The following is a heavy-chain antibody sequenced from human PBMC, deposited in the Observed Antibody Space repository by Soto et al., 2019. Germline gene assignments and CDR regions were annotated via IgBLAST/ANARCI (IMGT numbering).Heavy chain of an antibody. V-gene: IGHV3-23*01. CDR3: AKDLRDNVVVLPPTQS. CDR2: ISGSGGGT. CDR1: GFTFTSYA. J-gene: IGHJ4*02. D-gene: IGHD2-15*01. Sequence: EVQLLESGGGLVQPGGSLRLSCAASGFTFTSYAMSWVRQAPGKGLEGVSRISGSGGGTYYADSVKGRFTISRDNSKNTLYLQMNSLRAEDTAIYYCAKDLRDNVVVLPPTQSWGQGTLVTVSS.